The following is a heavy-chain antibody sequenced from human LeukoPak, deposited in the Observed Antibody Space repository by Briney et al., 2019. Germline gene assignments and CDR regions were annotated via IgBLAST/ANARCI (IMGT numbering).Heavy chain of an antibody. CDR2: IYYSGTT. CDR3: ARDGEMATIENYFEY. J-gene: IGHJ4*02. CDR1: GGSISSSSYY. D-gene: IGHD5-24*01. Sequence: PSQTLSLICTVSGGSISSSSYYWGWIRQPPGKGLEWIGSIYYSGTTHYNPSLKSRVTISVDTTKNQFSLKLSSVTAADTAVYFCARDGEMATIENYFEYWGQGTLVTVSS. V-gene: IGHV4-39*07.